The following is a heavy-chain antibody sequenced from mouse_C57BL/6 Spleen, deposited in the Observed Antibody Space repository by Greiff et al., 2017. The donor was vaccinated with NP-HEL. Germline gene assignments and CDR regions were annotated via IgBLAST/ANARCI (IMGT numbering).Heavy chain of an antibody. Sequence: QVQLQQPGAELVKPGASVKMSCKASGYTFTSYWITWVKQRPGQGLEWIGDIYPGSGSTNYNEKFKSKATLTVDTSSSTAYMQLSSLTSEDSAVYYCARSEDYYGSSYDYWGQGTTLTVSS. CDR2: IYPGSGST. D-gene: IGHD1-1*01. CDR3: ARSEDYYGSSYDY. J-gene: IGHJ2*01. V-gene: IGHV1-55*01. CDR1: GYTFTSYW.